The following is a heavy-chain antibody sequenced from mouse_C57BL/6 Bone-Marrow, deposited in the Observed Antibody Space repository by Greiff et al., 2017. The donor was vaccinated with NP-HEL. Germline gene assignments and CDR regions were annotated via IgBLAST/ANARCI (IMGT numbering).Heavy chain of an antibody. CDR2: ISDGGSYT. J-gene: IGHJ4*01. Sequence: EVKLVESGGGLVKPGGSLKLSCAASGLTFSSYAMSWVRQTPEKRLEWVATISDGGSYTYYPDNVKGRFTISRDNAKNNLYLQMSHLKSEDTAMYYCARRVYAMDYWGQGTSVTVSS. CDR1: GLTFSSYA. CDR3: ARRVYAMDY. V-gene: IGHV5-4*03.